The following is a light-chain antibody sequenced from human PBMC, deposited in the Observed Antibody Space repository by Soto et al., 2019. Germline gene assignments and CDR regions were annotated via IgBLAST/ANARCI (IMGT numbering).Light chain of an antibody. Sequence: QSALTQPASVSGSPGQSITISCTGTSSDVDVYNYVSWYQHHPGKAPKVVIYEVSNRPSGVSNRFSASKSGNTASLTISGLQAEDEAYYYCASYTAINTWVFGGGTKLTVL. J-gene: IGLJ3*02. CDR2: EVS. V-gene: IGLV2-14*01. CDR1: SSDVDVYNY. CDR3: ASYTAINTWV.